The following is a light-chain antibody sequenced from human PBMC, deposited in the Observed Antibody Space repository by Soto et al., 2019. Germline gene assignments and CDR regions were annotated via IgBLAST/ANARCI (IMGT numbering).Light chain of an antibody. Sequence: SVLTQPPSASGTPGQRVTISCSGNSSNIGSNTVNWYQQLPGTAPKLLIYSNNQRPSGVPDRFSGSKSGTSASLAISGLQSEDEADYYCAAWDDSLNGYVFGTGTKATVL. V-gene: IGLV1-44*01. J-gene: IGLJ1*01. CDR2: SNN. CDR3: AAWDDSLNGYV. CDR1: SSNIGSNT.